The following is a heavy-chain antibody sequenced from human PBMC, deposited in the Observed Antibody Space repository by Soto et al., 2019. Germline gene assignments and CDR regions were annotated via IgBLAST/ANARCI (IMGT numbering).Heavy chain of an antibody. CDR1: GFTFSDYY. V-gene: IGHV3-11*01. Sequence: PGGSLRLSCAASGFTFSDYYMSWIRQAPGKGLERVSYISSSGSTIYYADSVKGRFTISRDNAKNSLYLQMNSLRAEDTAVYYCARDFRYGGNSRGWFDPWGQGTLVTVSS. CDR3: ARDFRYGGNSRGWFDP. CDR2: ISSSGSTI. J-gene: IGHJ5*02. D-gene: IGHD2-21*02.